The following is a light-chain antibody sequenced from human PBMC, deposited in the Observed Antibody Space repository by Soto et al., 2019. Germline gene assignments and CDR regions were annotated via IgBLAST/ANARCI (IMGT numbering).Light chain of an antibody. CDR3: QQCYSNTWQ. J-gene: IGKJ1*01. V-gene: IGKV1-39*01. Sequence: DIQMTPSPSSLSASIGDKVTITCRASQTVNTYLHWYQQKPQKDPKLLIYAASNLQSGVPSRFSGSRSGTSFSLSLNSLQPEDFVTYYCQQCYSNTWQLGHGTKV. CDR1: QTVNTY. CDR2: AAS.